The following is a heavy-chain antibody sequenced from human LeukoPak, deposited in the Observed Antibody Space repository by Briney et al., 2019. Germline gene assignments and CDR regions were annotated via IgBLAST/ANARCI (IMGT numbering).Heavy chain of an antibody. D-gene: IGHD3-22*01. CDR2: IRYDGSNK. Sequence: GGSLRLSCAASGFTFSSYGMHWVRQAPGKGLVGVAFIRYDGSNKYYADSVRGRFTISRDNSKNTLYLQMNSLRAEDTAVYYCAKGDDYYDSSGYYSGVYWGQGTLVTVSS. J-gene: IGHJ4*02. CDR1: GFTFSSYG. CDR3: AKGDDYYDSSGYYSGVY. V-gene: IGHV3-30*02.